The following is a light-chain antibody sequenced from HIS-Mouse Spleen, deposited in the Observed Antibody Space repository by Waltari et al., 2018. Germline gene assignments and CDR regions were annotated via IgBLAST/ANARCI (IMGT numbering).Light chain of an antibody. CDR2: SNN. CDR1: SSNIGSNT. Sequence: QSVLTQPPSASGTPGQRVTISCSGCSSNIGSNTVNWYQQLPGTAPKLLIYSNNQRPSGVPDRFSCSKSGTSASLAISGLQSEDEADYYCAAWDDSLNGRVFGGGTKLTVL. V-gene: IGLV1-44*01. J-gene: IGLJ3*02. CDR3: AAWDDSLNGRV.